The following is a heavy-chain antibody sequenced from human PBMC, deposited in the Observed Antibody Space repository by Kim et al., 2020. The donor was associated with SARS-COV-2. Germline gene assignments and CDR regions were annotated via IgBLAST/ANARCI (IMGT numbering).Heavy chain of an antibody. J-gene: IGHJ4*02. CDR1: GGSLSFYS. CDR2: VNQSGGT. D-gene: IGHD5-18*01. V-gene: IGHV4-34*01. Sequence: SETLSLTCGVFGGSLSFYSWAWTRQSPGKRPEWIGEVNQSGGTNYNPSLISRVTMSVDTSNNQIFLKFASVTAADTALHYCAGSGAKGGLGYGAFDFWGPGALVIVSS. CDR3: AGSGAKGGLGYGAFDF.